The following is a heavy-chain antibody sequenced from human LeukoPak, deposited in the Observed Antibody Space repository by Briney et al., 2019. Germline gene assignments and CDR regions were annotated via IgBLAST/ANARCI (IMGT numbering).Heavy chain of an antibody. CDR2: INHSGST. CDR1: GGSFSGYY. CDR3: ARGRALAYCGGDCYSGIAPDY. J-gene: IGHJ4*02. D-gene: IGHD2-21*02. V-gene: IGHV4-34*01. Sequence: QASETLSLTCAVYGGSFSGYYWSWIRQPPGKGLEWIGEINHSGSTNYNPSLKSRVTISVDTSKNQFSLKLSSVTAADTAVYYCARGRALAYCGGDCYSGIAPDYWGQGTLVTVSS.